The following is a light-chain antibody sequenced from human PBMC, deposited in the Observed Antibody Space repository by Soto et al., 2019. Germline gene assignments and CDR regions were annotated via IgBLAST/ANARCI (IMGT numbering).Light chain of an antibody. CDR2: EVS. Sequence: QSVLTQPVSVSGSPGQSITISCTGTSSDVGGYNYVSWYQHHPGKAPKLMIYEVSNRPSGVSNRFSGSKSGNTASLTISGLQAEDEADYYCSSYTSTTSLAVFGGGTKVTVL. V-gene: IGLV2-14*01. CDR1: SSDVGGYNY. CDR3: SSYTSTTSLAV. J-gene: IGLJ2*01.